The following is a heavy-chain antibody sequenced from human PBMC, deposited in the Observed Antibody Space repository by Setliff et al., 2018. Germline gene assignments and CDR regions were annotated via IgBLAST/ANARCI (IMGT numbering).Heavy chain of an antibody. Sequence: SETLSLTCTVSGGSISSSSYYWGWIRQPPGKGLEWIGSIYYSGSTYYNPSLKSRVTISVDTSNKQFSLELRSLTAADTALYYCARGGGYGSGGSFHNAPFDYWGQGMLVTVSS. J-gene: IGHJ4*02. CDR2: IYYSGST. V-gene: IGHV4-39*01. D-gene: IGHD3-10*01. CDR3: ARGGGYGSGGSFHNAPFDY. CDR1: GGSISSSSYY.